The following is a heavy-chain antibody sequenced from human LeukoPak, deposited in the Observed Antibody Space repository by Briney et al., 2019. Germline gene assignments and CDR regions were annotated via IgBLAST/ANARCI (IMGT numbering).Heavy chain of an antibody. D-gene: IGHD2-2*01. CDR2: VSGDGDTT. J-gene: IGHJ4*02. V-gene: IGHV3-43*02. Sequence: GGSLRLSCAASGFHFRDFSMHWVRQVPGKGLEWVSLVSGDGDTTHYADSVKGRFTISRENAKNSLYLQMNSLRAGDTAVYYCARGRYPDSWGQGTLVTVSS. CDR1: GFHFRDFS. CDR3: ARGRYPDS.